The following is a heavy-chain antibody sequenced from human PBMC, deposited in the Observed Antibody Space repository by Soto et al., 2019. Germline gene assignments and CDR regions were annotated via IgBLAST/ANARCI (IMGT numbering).Heavy chain of an antibody. Sequence: EVQLLESGGGLVQPGGSLRLSCAASGFTFRSYAMSWVRQAPGKGLEWVSAISGSGGSTYYADSVKGRFTISRDNSKNTLYLQMNSLRAEDTAVYYCAKDGYYDSSAPTGWGQGTLVTVSS. CDR1: GFTFRSYA. CDR2: ISGSGGST. D-gene: IGHD3-22*01. V-gene: IGHV3-23*01. CDR3: AKDGYYDSSAPTG. J-gene: IGHJ4*02.